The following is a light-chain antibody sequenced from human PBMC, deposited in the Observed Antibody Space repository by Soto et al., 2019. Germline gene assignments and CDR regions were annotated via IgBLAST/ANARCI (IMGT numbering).Light chain of an antibody. CDR1: QGLSTY. CDR3: QQYNSYPIT. J-gene: IGKJ5*01. V-gene: IGKV1-5*01. CDR2: DAS. Sequence: RMTQSPSSLSAPTGDRGTSACRASQGLSTYLAWYQQKPGKAPKLLIYDASSLESGVPSRFSGSGSGTEFTLTITSLQPDDFATYYCQQYNSYPITFGQGTRLEIK.